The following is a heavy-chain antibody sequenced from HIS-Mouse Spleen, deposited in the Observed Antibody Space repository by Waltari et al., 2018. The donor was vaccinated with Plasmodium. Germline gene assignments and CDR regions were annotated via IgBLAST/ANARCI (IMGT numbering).Heavy chain of an antibody. J-gene: IGHJ4*02. V-gene: IGHV3-15*01. CDR3: TTPGKGGY. CDR1: GFTFSNAR. CDR2: NKSKTDGGTT. Sequence: EVQLVGSGGGLVKPGGSLRLSCAASGFTFSNARLSWVRQAPGKGLGWVGRNKSKTDGGTTGYAATVKGRFTISRDDSKNTLYLQMNSLKTEDTAVYYCTTPGKGGYWGQGTLVTVAS. D-gene: IGHD1-26*01.